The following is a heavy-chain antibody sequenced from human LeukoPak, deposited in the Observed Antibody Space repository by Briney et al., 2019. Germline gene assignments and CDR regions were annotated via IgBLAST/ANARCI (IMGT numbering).Heavy chain of an antibody. D-gene: IGHD3-10*01. V-gene: IGHV3-23*01. J-gene: IGHJ5*02. CDR2: VSGSGGST. Sequence: GSLRLSCAASGFTFSSYAMSWVRQAPGKGLEWVSAVSGSGGSTYYADSVKGRFTISRDNSKNTLYLQMNSLRAEDTAIHYCARGPQFSGPGWFDPWGQGTLVTVSS. CDR1: GFTFSSYA. CDR3: ARGPQFSGPGWFDP.